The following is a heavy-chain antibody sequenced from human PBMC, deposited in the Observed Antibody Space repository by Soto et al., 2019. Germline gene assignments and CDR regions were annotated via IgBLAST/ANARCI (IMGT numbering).Heavy chain of an antibody. V-gene: IGHV1-18*01. CDR1: GYIFTSYG. CDR2: INTYNGKT. J-gene: IGHJ6*02. Sequence: QVQLVQSGAEVKNPGASVKVSCKTSGYIFTSYGIGWARQAPGQGLEWMGWINTYNGKTNYAQNLQGRVTLTTDTSKSTAYMEQRSLRSNDTAIDYCAMVDVDVTPSPQDVWGQGTTVTVSS. D-gene: IGHD2-2*03. CDR3: AMVDVDVTPSPQDV.